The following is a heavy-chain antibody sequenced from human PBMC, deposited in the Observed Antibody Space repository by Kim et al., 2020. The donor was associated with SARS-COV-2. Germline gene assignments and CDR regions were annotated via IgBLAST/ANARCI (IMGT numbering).Heavy chain of an antibody. Sequence: SETLSLTCTVSGGSISSSSSCWGWIRQPPGKGLEWIASTDYSGSTYYNPSLKSRVTISVDTSKNQFSLKLSSVTAADTAVYYCGRHYDILTGYYTWFDP. D-gene: IGHD3-9*01. CDR2: TDYSGST. CDR1: GGSISSSSSC. CDR3: GRHYDILTGYYTWFDP. V-gene: IGHV4-39*01. J-gene: IGHJ5*02.